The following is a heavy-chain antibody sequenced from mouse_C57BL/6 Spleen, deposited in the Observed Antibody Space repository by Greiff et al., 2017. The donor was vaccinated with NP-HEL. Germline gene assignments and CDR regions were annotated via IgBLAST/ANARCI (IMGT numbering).Heavy chain of an antibody. CDR1: GYTFTSYW. CDR2: IDPSDSYT. CDR3: ARGELGREDYFDY. Sequence: QVQLQQPGAELVKPGASVKLSCKASGYTFTSYWMQWVNQRPGQGLEWIGEIDPSDSYTNYNQKFKGKATLTVDTSSSTAYMQLSSLTSEDAAGYDCARGELGREDYFDYWGQGTTLTVSS. V-gene: IGHV1-50*01. J-gene: IGHJ2*01. D-gene: IGHD4-1*01.